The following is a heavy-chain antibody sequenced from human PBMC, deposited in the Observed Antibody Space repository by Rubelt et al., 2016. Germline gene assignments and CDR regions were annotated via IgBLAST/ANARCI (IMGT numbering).Heavy chain of an antibody. CDR2: INSDGSTT. Sequence: GKGLVWVSRINSDGSTTSYADSVKGRFTISRDDAKNTLYLQMNSLRAEDTAVYYCARFYNFGSSPFDHWGQGTLVTVSS. CDR3: ARFYNFGSSPFDH. J-gene: IGHJ4*02. D-gene: IGHD1-1*01. V-gene: IGHV3-74*01.